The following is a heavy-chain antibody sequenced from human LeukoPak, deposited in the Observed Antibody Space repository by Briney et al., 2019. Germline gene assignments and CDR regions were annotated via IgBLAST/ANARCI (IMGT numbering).Heavy chain of an antibody. CDR2: ISAYNGNT. V-gene: IGHV1-18*01. D-gene: IGHD5-24*01. Sequence: ASVKVSCKASGYTFTSYGISWVRQAPGQGLEWMGWISAYNGNTNYAQKLQGRGTMTTDTSTSTAYRELRSLRSDDTAVYYCARDQRDVLDSGQGTLVTVSS. CDR3: ARDQRDVLD. CDR1: GYTFTSYG. J-gene: IGHJ4*02.